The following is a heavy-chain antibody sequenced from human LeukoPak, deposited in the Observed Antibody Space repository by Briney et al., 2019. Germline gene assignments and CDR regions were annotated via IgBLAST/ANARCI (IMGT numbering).Heavy chain of an antibody. V-gene: IGHV1-18*01. CDR2: ISAYNGNT. D-gene: IGHD3-10*01. CDR3: GRSFGNYYGSGTPPLYFDY. J-gene: IGHJ4*02. Sequence: ASVKVSCKASGGTXSSYAISWVRQAPGQGLEWMGWISAYNGNTNYPQKFQARVTMTTDTSTSIAYMELRSLRYDDTAVYFCGRSFGNYYGSGTPPLYFDYWGQGTLVTVSS. CDR1: GGTXSSYA.